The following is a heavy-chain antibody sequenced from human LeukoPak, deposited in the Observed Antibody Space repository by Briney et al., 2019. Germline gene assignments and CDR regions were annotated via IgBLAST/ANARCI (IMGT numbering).Heavy chain of an antibody. Sequence: PGGSLRLSCAASGFTFSDYYMSWIRQAPGEGLEWVSYISSSGSTIYYADSVKGRFTISRDNAKNSLYLQMNSLRAEDTAVYYCAREAAMIVVVIGAFDIWGQGIMVTVSS. J-gene: IGHJ3*02. CDR2: ISSSGSTI. CDR3: AREAAMIVVVIGAFDI. V-gene: IGHV3-11*01. D-gene: IGHD3-22*01. CDR1: GFTFSDYY.